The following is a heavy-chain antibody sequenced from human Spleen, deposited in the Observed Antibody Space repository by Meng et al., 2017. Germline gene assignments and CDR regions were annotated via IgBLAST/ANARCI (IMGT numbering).Heavy chain of an antibody. J-gene: IGHJ4*02. D-gene: IGHD6-13*01. CDR2: IDPNSDNT. Sequence: GPAIEVPCKSSGSTVSAYLRQCVRQAPVQGLEWIVLIDPNSDNTHYAKKFHGRVTMTRDTSISTAYMELSGLRSDDTAVYYCARDEDISAAGYLLGDFWGQGTLVTVSS. CDR1: GSTVSAYL. V-gene: IGHV1-2*06. CDR3: ARDEDISAAGYLLGDF.